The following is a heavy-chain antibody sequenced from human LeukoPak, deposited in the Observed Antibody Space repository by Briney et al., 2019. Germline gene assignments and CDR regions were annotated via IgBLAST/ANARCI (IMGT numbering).Heavy chain of an antibody. CDR2: ISYDGSNK. CDR1: EFTFSSYA. CDR3: ARGTAMAFDY. V-gene: IGHV3-30*04. J-gene: IGHJ4*02. D-gene: IGHD5-18*01. Sequence: GGSLRLSCAASEFTFSSYAMHWVRQAPGKGLEWVAVISYDGSNKYYADSVKGRFTISRDNSKNTLYLQMNSLRAEDTAVYYCARGTAMAFDYWGQGTLVTVSS.